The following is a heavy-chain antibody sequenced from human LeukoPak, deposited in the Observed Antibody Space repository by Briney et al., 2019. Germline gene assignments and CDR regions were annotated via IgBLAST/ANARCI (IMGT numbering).Heavy chain of an antibody. D-gene: IGHD7-27*01. CDR1: GGYISSSCYF. V-gene: IGHV4-39*07. J-gene: IGHJ4*02. Sequence: WETVSLICCVSGGYISSSCYFWGWIREPPGKGVEGWGRLYYCGRPFYNPSLKSRVTISVHTSKNQFSLKLSSVTAADTAVYSCARLAWGRLDYWGQGNLLTVSS. CDR3: ARLAWGRLDY. CDR2: LYYCGRP.